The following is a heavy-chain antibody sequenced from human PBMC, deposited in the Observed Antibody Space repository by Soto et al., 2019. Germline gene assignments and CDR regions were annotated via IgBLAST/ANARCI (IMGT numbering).Heavy chain of an antibody. CDR1: GDSVSSGASH. CDR2: IHHNATA. J-gene: IGHJ6*02. D-gene: IGHD3-22*01. Sequence: QVQLQESGPGLLKPSETLSLTSTLSGDSVSSGASHWTWIRQSPGKGLEWIGYIHHNATADCNPSLKSRVSISVDTSKNQFSLKLTSATTADTAVYYCARLDRSTSKIGVSGQRSTVTVSS. V-gene: IGHV4-61*08. CDR3: ARLDRSTSKIGV.